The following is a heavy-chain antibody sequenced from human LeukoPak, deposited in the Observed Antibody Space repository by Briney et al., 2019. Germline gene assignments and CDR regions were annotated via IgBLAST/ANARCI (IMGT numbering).Heavy chain of an antibody. V-gene: IGHV3-30*04. J-gene: IGHJ4*02. CDR3: ARNSDYYDYSPQSV. CDR2: IGHDGSDK. D-gene: IGHD3-22*01. CDR1: GFTFSHYA. Sequence: EPGRSLRLSCAASGFTFSHYALHWVRQAPGKGLEWVALIGHDGSDKYYADSVKGRFLISRDNSKNMLFLQMNSLRIEDTALYYCARNSDYYDYSPQSVWGQGTLVTVSS.